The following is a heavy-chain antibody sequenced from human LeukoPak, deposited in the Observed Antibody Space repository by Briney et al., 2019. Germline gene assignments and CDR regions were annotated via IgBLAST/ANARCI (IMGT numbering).Heavy chain of an antibody. V-gene: IGHV3-48*03. CDR2: ISSSGSTI. CDR1: GFTFSSYE. D-gene: IGHD3-22*01. CDR3: ARVPSYYYDSSTGIDY. Sequence: GGSLRLSCAASGFTFSSYEMNWVRQAPGKGLEWVSYISSSGSTIYYADSVKGRFTISRDNAKNSLYLQMNSLRAEDTAVYYCARVPSYYYDSSTGIDYWGQGTLVTVSS. J-gene: IGHJ4*02.